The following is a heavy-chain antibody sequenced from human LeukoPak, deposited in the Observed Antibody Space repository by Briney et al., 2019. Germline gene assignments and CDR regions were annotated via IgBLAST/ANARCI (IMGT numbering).Heavy chain of an antibody. J-gene: IGHJ4*02. CDR1: GGSISSYY. CDR2: IYYSGST. Sequence: SETLSLTCTVSGGSISSYYWSWIRQPPGKGLEWIGYIYYSGSTNYNPSLKSRVTISVDTSKNQFYTAVYYCARLLPIGRGYSGYASAPSYFDYWGQGTLVTVSS. CDR3: SGYASAPSYFDY. V-gene: IGHV4-59*01. D-gene: IGHD5-12*01.